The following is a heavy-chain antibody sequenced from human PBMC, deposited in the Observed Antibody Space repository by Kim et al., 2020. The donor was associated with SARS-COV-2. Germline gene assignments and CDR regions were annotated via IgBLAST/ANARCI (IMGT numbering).Heavy chain of an antibody. D-gene: IGHD3-3*01. J-gene: IGHJ6*02. CDR3: ARDGDGVRFLEWLPPAPRPYYYYYGMDV. Sequence: GGSLRLSCAASGFTFSSYSMNWVRQAPGKGLEWVSSISSSSSYIYYADSVKGRFTISRDNAKNSLYLQMNSLRAEDTALYYCARDGDGVRFLEWLPPAPRPYYYYYGMDVWGQGTTVTVSS. V-gene: IGHV3-21*01. CDR1: GFTFSSYS. CDR2: ISSSSSYI.